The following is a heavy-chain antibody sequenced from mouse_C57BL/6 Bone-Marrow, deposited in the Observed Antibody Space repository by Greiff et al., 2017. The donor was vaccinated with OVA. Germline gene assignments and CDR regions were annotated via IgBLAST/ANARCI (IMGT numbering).Heavy chain of an antibody. CDR3: AGGSYAVYWYFDV. Sequence: VQLQQPGAELVKPGASVKLSCKASGYTFTSYWMHWVKQRPGQGLEWIGMIHPNSGSTNYNEKFKSKATLTVDKSSSTAYMQLSSLTSRDSAVYYCAGGSYAVYWYFDVWGTGTTVTVSS. CDR1: GYTFTSYW. J-gene: IGHJ1*03. CDR2: IHPNSGST. V-gene: IGHV1-64*01. D-gene: IGHD2-12*01.